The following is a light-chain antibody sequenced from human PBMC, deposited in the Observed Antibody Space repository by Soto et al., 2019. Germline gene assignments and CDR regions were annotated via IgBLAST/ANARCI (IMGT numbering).Light chain of an antibody. V-gene: IGKV1-33*01. Sequence: DIQMTQSPSSLSASVGDRVTITCQASQDISNYLNWYQQKPGKPPKLLIYYASNLETGVPSRFSGSGSGTDFTFTISSLQPEDIATYYCQQYDNLPYTFGQGTKLEIK. CDR2: YAS. J-gene: IGKJ2*01. CDR1: QDISNY. CDR3: QQYDNLPYT.